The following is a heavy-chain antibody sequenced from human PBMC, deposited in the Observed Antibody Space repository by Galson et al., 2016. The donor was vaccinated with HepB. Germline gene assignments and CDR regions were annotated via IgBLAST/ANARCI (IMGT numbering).Heavy chain of an antibody. J-gene: IGHJ4*02. CDR2: ISYDGSYK. D-gene: IGHD1-7*01. Sequence: SLRLSCAASGFTFTYYAMHWVRQAPGKGLEWVALISYDGSYKYYADSVKGRFTTSRDNSKNTLYLQLNSLRADDTAVYYCAKDRALELRSGIDYWGQGTLVTVSS. CDR3: AKDRALELRSGIDY. CDR1: GFTFTYYA. V-gene: IGHV3-30*18.